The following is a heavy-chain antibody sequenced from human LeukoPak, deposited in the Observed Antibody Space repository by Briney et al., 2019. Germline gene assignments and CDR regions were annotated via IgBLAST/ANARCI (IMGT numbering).Heavy chain of an antibody. V-gene: IGHV3-30*18. CDR2: ISYDGGNK. CDR1: GFTFSSYG. Sequence: GGSLRLSCAASGFTFSSYGMHWVRQAPGKGLEWVALISYDGGNKYYADSVKGRFTISRDNSENTLFLQVNSLRAEDTAVYYSAKDMITTASRGAPLGYWGQGTLVTVSS. J-gene: IGHJ4*02. D-gene: IGHD3-10*01. CDR3: AKDMITTASRGAPLGY.